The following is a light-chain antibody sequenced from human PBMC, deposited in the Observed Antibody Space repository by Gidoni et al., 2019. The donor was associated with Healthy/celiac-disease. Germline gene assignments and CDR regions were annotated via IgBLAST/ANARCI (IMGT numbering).Light chain of an antibody. CDR1: QSVSSN. CDR2: GAS. CDR3: QQYNNWPFT. J-gene: IGKJ3*01. V-gene: IGKV3-15*01. Sequence: EIVMTQSPATLSVSPGERATLSCRASQSVSSNLAWYQQKPGQAPRLLIYGASTGATGIPARFSGSGSGTEFTLTISSLQSEDFAVYCCQQYNNWPFTFGPGTKVDIK.